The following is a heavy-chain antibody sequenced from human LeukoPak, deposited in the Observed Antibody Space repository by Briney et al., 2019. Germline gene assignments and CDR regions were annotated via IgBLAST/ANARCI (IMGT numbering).Heavy chain of an antibody. J-gene: IGHJ4*02. D-gene: IGHD6-19*01. V-gene: IGHV3-66*01. CDR1: GFTVSSNY. CDR3: AKEVTGTGKAFEY. Sequence: GGSLRLSCAASGFTVSSNYMSWVRQAPGKGLEWVSVIYSGGSTYYADSVKGRFTISRDNSKNTLYLQMNSLRAEDTAVYYCAKEVTGTGKAFEYWGRGTLVTVSS. CDR2: IYSGGST.